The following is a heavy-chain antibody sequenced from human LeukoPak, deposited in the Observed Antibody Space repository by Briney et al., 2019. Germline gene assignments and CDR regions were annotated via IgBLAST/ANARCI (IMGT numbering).Heavy chain of an antibody. Sequence: SETLSLTCTVSGGSISSYYWSWIRQPPGKGLEWIGYVHYSGSTNYNPSLKSRVTISVDTSKNQFSLKLSSVTAADTAVYYCARDQEYCSSTSCYGGSWFDPWGQGTLVTVSS. J-gene: IGHJ5*02. D-gene: IGHD2-2*01. CDR1: GGSISSYY. V-gene: IGHV4-59*01. CDR2: VHYSGST. CDR3: ARDQEYCSSTSCYGGSWFDP.